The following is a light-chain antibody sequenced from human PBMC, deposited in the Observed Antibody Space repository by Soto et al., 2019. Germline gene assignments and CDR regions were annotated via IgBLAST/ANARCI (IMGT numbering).Light chain of an antibody. J-gene: IGKJ1*01. CDR3: QHYIGYSGM. CDR2: KAS. Sequence: DIQMTQSPSTLSASVGDRVTITCRASQSLNSWLAWYQHKPGKAPKLLIHKASILASGVASRFSGSDSGAEFTLTISSLQPDDFATYYCQHYIGYSGMFGQGTKVDIK. V-gene: IGKV1-5*03. CDR1: QSLNSW.